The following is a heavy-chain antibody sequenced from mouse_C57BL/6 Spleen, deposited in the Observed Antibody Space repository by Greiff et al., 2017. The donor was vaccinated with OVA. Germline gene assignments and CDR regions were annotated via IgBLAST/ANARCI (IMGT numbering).Heavy chain of an antibody. Sequence: VQLQQPGAELVKPGASVKLSCKASGYTFTSYWMQWVKQRPGQGLEWIGEIDPSGSYTNYNQKFKGQATLTVDTSSSTAYMQLSSLTSEDSAVYYCARRGYGLDYWGQGTTLTVSS. CDR1: GYTFTSYW. CDR2: IDPSGSYT. CDR3: ARRGYGLDY. J-gene: IGHJ2*01. D-gene: IGHD1-1*02. V-gene: IGHV1-50*01.